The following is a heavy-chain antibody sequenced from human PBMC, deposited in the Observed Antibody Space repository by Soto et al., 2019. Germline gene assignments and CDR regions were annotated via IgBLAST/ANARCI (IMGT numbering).Heavy chain of an antibody. CDR2: VYHSGST. V-gene: IGHV4-59*07. D-gene: IGHD3-22*01. J-gene: IGHJ6*02. Sequence: PSHTLSLTCTVSGDSISSYFWSWIRQHPGKGLEWIGCVYHSGSTNYSPSLKRRVSISVDTSKNQFSLRLTSVTAADTAVYYCARTYSSSYSRYPVYYGMDVWVQWTTVA. CDR1: GDSISSYF. CDR3: ARTYSSSYSRYPVYYGMDV.